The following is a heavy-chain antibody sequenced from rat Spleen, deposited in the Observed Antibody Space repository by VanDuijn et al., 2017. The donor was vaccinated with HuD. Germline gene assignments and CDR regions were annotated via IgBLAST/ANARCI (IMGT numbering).Heavy chain of an antibody. CDR1: GFSLSSHG. D-gene: IGHD1-2*01. J-gene: IGHJ2*01. V-gene: IGHV2-13*01. CDR3: ARETNYIYPY. CDR2: IWGNGSP. Sequence: QVQLKESGPSLVQPSQTLSLTCTVSGFSLSSHGVIWVRQPPGKGLEWMGVIWGNGSPNYNSALKSRLSISRDTSKSQVYLKMNSLQTEDTATYYCARETNYIYPYWGQGVMVTVSS.